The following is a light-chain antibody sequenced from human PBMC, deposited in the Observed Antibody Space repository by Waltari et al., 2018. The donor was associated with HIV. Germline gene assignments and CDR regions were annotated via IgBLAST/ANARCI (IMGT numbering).Light chain of an antibody. Sequence: QSVLTQPPSASWTPGQRVTISCSGCSPNIGSNTVNWYQQHPGTAPKLLIYSNNQRPSGVPDRFSGSKSGTSASLAISGLQSEDEADYYCAAWDDSLNGVVFGGGTKLTVL. J-gene: IGLJ2*01. CDR3: AAWDDSLNGVV. CDR2: SNN. CDR1: SPNIGSNT. V-gene: IGLV1-44*01.